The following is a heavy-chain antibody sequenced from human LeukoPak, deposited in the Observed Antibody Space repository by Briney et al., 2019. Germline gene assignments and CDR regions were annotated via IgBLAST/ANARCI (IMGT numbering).Heavy chain of an antibody. D-gene: IGHD3-22*01. CDR1: AFTFRSYG. CDR2: IRYHGSDK. J-gene: IGHJ3*02. V-gene: IGHV3-30*02. Sequence: PGGSLRLSCAASAFTFRSYGMHWVRQAPGKGLEWVAFIRYHGSDKYYADSVKDRFTISRDNSKNTLYLQMNSLRAEGTAVYYCAKKWSGDYDSSGVNDAFDIWGQGTMVTVSS. CDR3: AKKWSGDYDSSGVNDAFDI.